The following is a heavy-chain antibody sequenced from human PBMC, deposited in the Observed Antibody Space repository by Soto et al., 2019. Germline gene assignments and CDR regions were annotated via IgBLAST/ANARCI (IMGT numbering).Heavy chain of an antibody. V-gene: IGHV3-33*01. CDR3: ARDPSNYDFWSGYLSPWFDP. CDR1: GFTFSSYG. J-gene: IGHJ5*02. D-gene: IGHD3-3*01. Sequence: PGGSLRLSCAASGFTFSSYGMHWVRQAPGKGLEWVAVIWYDGSNKYYADSVKGRFTISRDNSKNTLYLQMNSLRAEDTAVYYCARDPSNYDFWSGYLSPWFDPWGQGTLVTVSS. CDR2: IWYDGSNK.